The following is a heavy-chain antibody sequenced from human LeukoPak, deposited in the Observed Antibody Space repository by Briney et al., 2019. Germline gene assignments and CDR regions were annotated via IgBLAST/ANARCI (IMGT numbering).Heavy chain of an antibody. CDR1: GFTFSSYG. D-gene: IGHD4-17*01. Sequence: PGGSLRLSCAASGFTFSSYGMHWVRQAPGKGLEWVAVIWYDGSNKYYADSVKGRFTISRDNSNNTLYLQMSSLRAEDTALYYCAKDIYGDYGMDVWGQGTTVTVSS. CDR3: AKDIYGDYGMDV. J-gene: IGHJ6*02. V-gene: IGHV3-33*06. CDR2: IWYDGSNK.